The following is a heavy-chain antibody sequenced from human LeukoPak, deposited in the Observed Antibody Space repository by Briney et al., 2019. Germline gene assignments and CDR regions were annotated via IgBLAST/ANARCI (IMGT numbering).Heavy chain of an antibody. CDR2: INPNSGGT. CDR3: ARDIEYSSSFDY. D-gene: IGHD6-6*01. J-gene: IGHJ4*02. CDR1: GYTYTRSF. V-gene: IGHV1-2*06. Sequence: ASVTVSCKASGYTYTRSFMHWVRQAPGQGLEWMGRINPNSGGTNYARKFQGRVNMTRDTSISTAYMELSRLRSDDMAVYYCARDIEYSSSFDYWGQGTLVTVSS.